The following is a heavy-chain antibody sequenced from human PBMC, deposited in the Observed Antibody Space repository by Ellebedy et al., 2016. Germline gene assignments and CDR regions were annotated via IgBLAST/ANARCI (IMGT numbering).Heavy chain of an antibody. CDR1: GFTFGEYA. J-gene: IGHJ4*02. CDR3: ARDPWD. V-gene: IGHV3-49*03. D-gene: IGHD7-27*01. Sequence: GESLKISCSTSGFTFGEYAMSWFRQAPGKGLDWVGFIRSKGYGGTAEYAASVKGRFTISRDDSKSIAYLQLNSLKTDDTAVYFCARDPWDWGQGTLVTVSS. CDR2: IRSKGYGGTA.